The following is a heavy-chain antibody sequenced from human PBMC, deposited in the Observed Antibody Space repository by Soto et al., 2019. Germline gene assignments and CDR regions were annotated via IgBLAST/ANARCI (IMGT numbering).Heavy chain of an antibody. CDR3: AAGFDSSGYLGY. D-gene: IGHD3-22*01. CDR1: GGTFSSYA. J-gene: IGHJ4*02. CDR2: IIPIFGTA. V-gene: IGHV1-69*06. Sequence: SVKVSCKASGGTFSSYAISWVRQAPGQGLEWTGGIIPIFGTANHAQKFQGRVTITADKSTSTAYMELSSLRSEDTAVYYCAAGFDSSGYLGYWGQGTLVTVSS.